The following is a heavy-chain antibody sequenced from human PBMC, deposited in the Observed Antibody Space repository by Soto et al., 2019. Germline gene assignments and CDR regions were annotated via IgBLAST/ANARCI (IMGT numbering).Heavy chain of an antibody. D-gene: IGHD2-8*01. J-gene: IGHJ4*02. CDR2: ITGNSGRT. Sequence: GGSLRLSCAASGFTFSSYAMSWVRQAPGKGLEWVSTITGNSGRTYYADSVKGRFTISRDNSKNTLYVQMNSLRAEDTAVYFCAKFGRYCENGVCEWPGHIDYWGQGTLVTVSS. CDR3: AKFGRYCENGVCEWPGHIDY. CDR1: GFTFSSYA. V-gene: IGHV3-23*01.